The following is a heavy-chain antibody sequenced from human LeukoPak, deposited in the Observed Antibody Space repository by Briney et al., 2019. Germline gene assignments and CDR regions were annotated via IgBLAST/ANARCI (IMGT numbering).Heavy chain of an antibody. Sequence: ASVKVSCKASGYTFTSYGISWVRQAPGQGLEWMGWMNPNSGNTGYAQKFQGRVTMTRNTSISTAYMELSSLRSEDTAVYYCATALRLAAFFDYWGQGTLVTVSS. CDR1: GYTFTSYG. J-gene: IGHJ4*02. V-gene: IGHV1-8*02. CDR2: MNPNSGNT. D-gene: IGHD4-17*01. CDR3: ATALRLAAFFDY.